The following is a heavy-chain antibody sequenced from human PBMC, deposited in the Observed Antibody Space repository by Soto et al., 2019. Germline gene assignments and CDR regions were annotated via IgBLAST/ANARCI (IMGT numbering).Heavy chain of an antibody. CDR2: ISYDGSNK. Sequence: HVQLVESGGAVVQPGRSLRLSCAASGFTFSSYDMHWVRQAPGTGLEWVAVISYDGSNKYYADSVKGRVTISRDNSKNTLYLQMNSLRTEDTAVYYCATKIDAATSDYWGQGTLVTVSS. D-gene: IGHD2-15*01. CDR3: ATKIDAATSDY. V-gene: IGHV3-30*03. CDR1: GFTFSSYD. J-gene: IGHJ4*02.